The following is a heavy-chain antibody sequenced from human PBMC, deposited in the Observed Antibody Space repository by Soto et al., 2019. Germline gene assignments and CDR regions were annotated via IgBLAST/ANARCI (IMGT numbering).Heavy chain of an antibody. V-gene: IGHV4-39*01. CDR2: IYYSGST. CDR3: ARLVGDIVVVPAAMSTQLSYYMDV. CDR1: GGSISSSSYY. D-gene: IGHD2-2*01. Sequence: SETLSLTCTVSGGSISSSSYYWGWIRQPPGKGLEWIGSIYYSGSTYYNPSLKSRVTISVDTSKNQFSLKLSSVTAADTAVYYCARLVGDIVVVPAAMSTQLSYYMDVWGKGTTVTVSS. J-gene: IGHJ6*03.